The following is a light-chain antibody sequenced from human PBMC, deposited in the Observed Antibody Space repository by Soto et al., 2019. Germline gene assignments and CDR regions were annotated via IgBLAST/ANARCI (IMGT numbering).Light chain of an antibody. CDR1: SSDVGGYNY. J-gene: IGLJ1*01. CDR2: EVS. V-gene: IGLV2-14*01. Sequence: QSVRTEPASVSVSPGQSITISCTGTSSDVGGYNYVSWYQQHPGKAPKLMIYEVSNRPSGVSNRFSGSKSGNTASLTISGLQAEDEADYYCSSYTSSSTSYVFGTGTKVTVL. CDR3: SSYTSSSTSYV.